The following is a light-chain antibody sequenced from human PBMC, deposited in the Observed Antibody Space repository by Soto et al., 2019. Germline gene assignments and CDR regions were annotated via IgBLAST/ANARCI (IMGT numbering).Light chain of an antibody. CDR2: RDT. Sequence: SYELTQPLSVSVALGQTARITCGGNKIGSQNVHWYQQEPGQAPVLVIYRDTNRPSGIPERFSGSNSGNTATLTISRAQAGDEADYYCQVWDSSTVVFGGGTKLTVL. J-gene: IGLJ2*01. CDR3: QVWDSSTVV. CDR1: KIGSQN. V-gene: IGLV3-9*01.